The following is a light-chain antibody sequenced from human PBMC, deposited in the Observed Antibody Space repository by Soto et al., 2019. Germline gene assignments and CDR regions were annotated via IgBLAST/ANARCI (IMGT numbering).Light chain of an antibody. CDR2: EVT. J-gene: IGLJ2*01. V-gene: IGLV2-8*01. Sequence: QSALTQPPSASGSPGQSVTISCTGTSSDVGGYNYVSWYKQHPGKAPKLMIYEVTKRPSGVPDRFSGSKSGNTASLTVSGLQAEDEADYYCSSYTGTNNALFGGGTKVTVL. CDR3: SSYTGTNNAL. CDR1: SSDVGGYNY.